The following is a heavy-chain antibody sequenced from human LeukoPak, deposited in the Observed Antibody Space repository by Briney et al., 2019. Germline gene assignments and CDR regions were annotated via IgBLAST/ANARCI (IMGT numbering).Heavy chain of an antibody. J-gene: IGHJ4*02. CDR3: AYTPAYTSGRSLDH. D-gene: IGHD6-19*01. CDR1: GFSLSTSGVG. Sequence: SGPTLVKPTQTLTLTCTFSGFSLSTSGVGVGWIRQPPGKALECLALIFWDDDKRYSPSLKSRLTITKDTSKNQVVLTMTNMDPVDTATYFCAYTPAYTSGRSLDHWGQGTLVTVSS. V-gene: IGHV2-5*02. CDR2: IFWDDDK.